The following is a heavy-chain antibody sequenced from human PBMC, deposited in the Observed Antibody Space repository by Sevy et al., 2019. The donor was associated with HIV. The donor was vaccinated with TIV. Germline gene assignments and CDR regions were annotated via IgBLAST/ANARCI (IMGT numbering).Heavy chain of an antibody. Sequence: GGSLRLSCAASGFTFSSYAMHWVRQAPGKGLEWVAVISYDGSNKYYADSVKGRFTISRDNSKNTLYLQMNSLRAEDTAGYYCARGGVGIVVVPAAIESYYYYYGMDVWGQGTTVTVS. CDR1: GFTFSSYA. CDR3: ARGGVGIVVVPAAIESYYYYYGMDV. V-gene: IGHV3-30-3*01. J-gene: IGHJ6*02. CDR2: ISYDGSNK. D-gene: IGHD2-2*03.